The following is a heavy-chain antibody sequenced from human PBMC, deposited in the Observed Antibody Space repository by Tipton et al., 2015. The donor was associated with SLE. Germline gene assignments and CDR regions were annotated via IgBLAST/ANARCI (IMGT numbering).Heavy chain of an antibody. D-gene: IGHD3-10*01. Sequence: TLSLTCTVSGDSISSFSYYWSWIRQPAGKGLEWVGHIYTSGSTHYNPSLESRVSISVDTSKNQVSLKLTSVTAADTGVYYCASGGYYASGSYYGGWFDPWGQGTLVTVSS. CDR2: IYTSGST. CDR1: GDSISSFSYY. J-gene: IGHJ5*02. CDR3: ASGGYYASGSYYGGWFDP. V-gene: IGHV4-61*09.